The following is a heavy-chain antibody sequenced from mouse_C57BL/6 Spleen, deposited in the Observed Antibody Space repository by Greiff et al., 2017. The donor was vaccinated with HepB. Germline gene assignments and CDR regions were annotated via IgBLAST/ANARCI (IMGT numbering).Heavy chain of an antibody. CDR1: GFTFSDYY. D-gene: IGHD2-4*01. CDR2: INYDGSST. V-gene: IGHV5-16*01. J-gene: IGHJ3*01. CDR3: ARASLYDYDAWFAY. Sequence: DVHLVESEGGLVQPGSSMKLSCTASGFTFSDYYMAWVRQVPEKGLEWVANINYDGSSTYYLDSLKSRFIISRDNAKNILYLQMSSLKSEDTATYYCARASLYDYDAWFAYWGQGTLVTVSA.